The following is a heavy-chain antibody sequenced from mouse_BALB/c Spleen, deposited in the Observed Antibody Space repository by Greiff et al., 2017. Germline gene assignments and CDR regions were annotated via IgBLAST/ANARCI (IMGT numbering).Heavy chain of an antibody. Sequence: QVQLQQSGPGLVAPSQSLSITCTVSGFSLTSYGVHWVRQPPGKGLEWLGVIWAGGSTNYNSALMSRLSISKDNSKSQVFLKMNSLQTDDTAVYYCARSLLITTATRAWFAYWGQGTLVTVSA. CDR2: IWAGGST. V-gene: IGHV2-9*02. J-gene: IGHJ3*01. D-gene: IGHD1-2*01. CDR1: GFSLTSYG. CDR3: ARSLLITTATRAWFAY.